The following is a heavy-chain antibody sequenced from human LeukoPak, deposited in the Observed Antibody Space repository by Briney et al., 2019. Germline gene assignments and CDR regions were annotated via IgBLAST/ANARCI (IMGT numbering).Heavy chain of an antibody. V-gene: IGHV1-2*04. CDR1: GYTFTGYY. Sequence: ASVKVSCKASGYTFTGYYMHWVRQAPGQGLEWMGWTNPNSGGTNYAQKFQGWVTMTRDTSISTAYMELSRLRSDDTAVYYCAREGQPTVTTGYYYYYYGMDVWGQGTTVTVSS. CDR3: AREGQPTVTTGYYYYYYGMDV. J-gene: IGHJ6*02. D-gene: IGHD4-11*01. CDR2: TNPNSGGT.